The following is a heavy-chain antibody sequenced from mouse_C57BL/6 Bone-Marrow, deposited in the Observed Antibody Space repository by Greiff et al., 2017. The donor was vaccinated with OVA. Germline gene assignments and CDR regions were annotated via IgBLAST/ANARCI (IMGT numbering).Heavy chain of an antibody. CDR1: GFTFSNYW. J-gene: IGHJ3*01. V-gene: IGHV6-3*01. D-gene: IGHD3-2*02. CDR3: TGGPPAQATEFAY. CDR2: IRLKSDNYAT. Sequence: EVKLMESGGGLVQPGGSMKLSCVASGFTFSNYWMNWVRQSPEKGLEWVAQIRLKSDNYATHYAESVKGRFTISRDDSKSSVYLQMNNLRAEDTGIYYCTGGPPAQATEFAYWGQGTLVTVSA.